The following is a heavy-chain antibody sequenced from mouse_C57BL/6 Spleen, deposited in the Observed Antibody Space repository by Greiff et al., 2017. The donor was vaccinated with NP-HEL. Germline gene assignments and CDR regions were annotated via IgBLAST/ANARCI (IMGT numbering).Heavy chain of an antibody. J-gene: IGHJ2*01. CDR3: ARSEYYGSSYLYYFDY. CDR1: GYSFTDYN. D-gene: IGHD1-1*01. V-gene: IGHV1-39*01. Sequence: EVKLVESGPELVKPGASVKISCKASGYSFTDYNMNWVKQSNGKSLEWIGVINPNYGTTSYNQKFKGKATLTVDQSSSTAYMQLNSLTSEDSAVYYCARSEYYGSSYLYYFDYWGQGTTLTVSS. CDR2: INPNYGTT.